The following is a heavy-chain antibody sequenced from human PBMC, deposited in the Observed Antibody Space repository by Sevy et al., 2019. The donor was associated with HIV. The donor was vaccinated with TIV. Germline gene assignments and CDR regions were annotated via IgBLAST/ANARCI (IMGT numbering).Heavy chain of an antibody. J-gene: IGHJ3*02. Sequence: ASVKVSCKVSGYTLTELSMHWVRQAPGKGLEWMGGFDPEDGETIYAQKFQGRVTMTEDTSTDTAYMELSSLRSADTAVYYCATAVLHTAMSDAFDIWGQGTLVIVSS. D-gene: IGHD5-18*01. V-gene: IGHV1-24*01. CDR2: FDPEDGET. CDR3: ATAVLHTAMSDAFDI. CDR1: GYTLTELS.